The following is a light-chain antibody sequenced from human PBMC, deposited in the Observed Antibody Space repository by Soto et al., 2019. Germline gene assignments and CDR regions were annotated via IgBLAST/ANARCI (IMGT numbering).Light chain of an antibody. CDR3: QQHYRIPYT. Sequence: DIVMTQSPDSLAVSLGERATINCKSSQSVLSSSNNKNFLAWYKQKPGQSPKLLIYWASTRESGVPDRFSGSGSGTDFTLTISSLQAEDVAVYYCQQHYRIPYTFGQGTKLEIK. CDR2: WAS. CDR1: QSVLSSSNNKNF. V-gene: IGKV4-1*01. J-gene: IGKJ2*01.